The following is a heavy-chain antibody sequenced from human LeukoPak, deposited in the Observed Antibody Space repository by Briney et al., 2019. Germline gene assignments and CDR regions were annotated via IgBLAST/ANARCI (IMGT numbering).Heavy chain of an antibody. Sequence: SETLSLTCTVSGGSISGYYWTWIRQPPGKGLEWVGYIYYSVTTYYNPSLKSRVIISVDTSKNQFSLKLTSVTTADTAVYYCARVHSQLVGHFDSWGQGTLVTVSS. CDR3: ARVHSQLVGHFDS. CDR1: GGSISGYY. CDR2: IYYSVTT. J-gene: IGHJ4*02. V-gene: IGHV4-59*01. D-gene: IGHD6-13*01.